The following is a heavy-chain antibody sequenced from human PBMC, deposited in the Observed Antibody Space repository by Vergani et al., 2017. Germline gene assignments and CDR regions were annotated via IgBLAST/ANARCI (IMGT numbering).Heavy chain of an antibody. D-gene: IGHD1-26*01. Sequence: QVQLVESGGGLVKPGGSLRLSCAASGFTFSDYYMSWIRQAPGKGLEWVAVISYDGSNKYYADSVKGRFTISRDNSKNTLYVQMNSLRAEDTAVYYCARDGYSGTYRLLDYWGQGTLVTVSS. CDR2: ISYDGSNK. V-gene: IGHV3-30*03. CDR3: ARDGYSGTYRLLDY. J-gene: IGHJ4*02. CDR1: GFTFSDYY.